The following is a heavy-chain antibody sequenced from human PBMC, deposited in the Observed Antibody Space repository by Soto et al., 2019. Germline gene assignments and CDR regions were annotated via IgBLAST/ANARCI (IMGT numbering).Heavy chain of an antibody. D-gene: IGHD4-17*01. V-gene: IGHV4-4*07. J-gene: IGHJ3*02. CDR3: ARDEAWAYGDFGNAFDI. CDR1: GGSISSYY. Sequence: LSLTCTVSGGSISSYYWSWIRQPAGKGLEWIGRIYTSGSTNYNPSLKSRVTMSVDTSKNQFSLKLSSVTAADTAVYYCARDEAWAYGDFGNAFDIWGQGTMVTVSS. CDR2: IYTSGST.